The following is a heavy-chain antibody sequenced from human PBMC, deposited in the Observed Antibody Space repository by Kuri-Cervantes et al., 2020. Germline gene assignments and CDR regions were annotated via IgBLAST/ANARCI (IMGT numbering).Heavy chain of an antibody. V-gene: IGHV1-46*01. Sequence: ASVKVSCKASGYTFTSYDINWVRQAPGQGLEWMGIINPSGGSTSYAQKFQRRVTITRDTSASTAHMELSSLRSEDTAVYYCARGEIYGSGNPSLDYWGQGTLVTVSS. J-gene: IGHJ4*02. D-gene: IGHD6-19*01. CDR3: ARGEIYGSGNPSLDY. CDR2: INPSGGST. CDR1: GYTFTSYD.